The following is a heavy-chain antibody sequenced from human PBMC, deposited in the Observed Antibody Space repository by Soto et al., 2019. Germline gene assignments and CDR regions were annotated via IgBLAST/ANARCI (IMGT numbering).Heavy chain of an antibody. CDR3: ARRTAADAAMITEV. V-gene: IGHV3-48*01. Sequence: EVQLVESGGNLVQSGGSLRLSCAASGFSLSSYAMNWVRQAPGKGLEWVSYINSGSTTIYYADSVRGRFVISRDNAKNLLYLHMNSLRAEGTAVYYRARRTAADAAMITEVWCQGTLVTVSS. CDR1: GFSLSSYA. J-gene: IGHJ4*02. D-gene: IGHD3-16*01. CDR2: INSGSTTI.